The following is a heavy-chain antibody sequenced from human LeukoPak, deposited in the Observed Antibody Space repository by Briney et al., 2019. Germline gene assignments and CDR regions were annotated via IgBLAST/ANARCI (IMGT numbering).Heavy chain of an antibody. Sequence: GGSLRLSCAASGFTFSSYAMSWVRQAPGKGLEWVSAISGSGGSTYYADSVKGRFTISRYKSKNTLYLQMNSLRAEDTAVYYCAKVDSSSWIYYFDYWGQGTLVTVSS. CDR2: ISGSGGST. V-gene: IGHV3-23*01. J-gene: IGHJ4*02. D-gene: IGHD6-13*01. CDR3: AKVDSSSWIYYFDY. CDR1: GFTFSSYA.